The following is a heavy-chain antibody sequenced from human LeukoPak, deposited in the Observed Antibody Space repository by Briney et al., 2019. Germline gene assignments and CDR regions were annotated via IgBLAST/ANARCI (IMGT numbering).Heavy chain of an antibody. V-gene: IGHV3-30*04. CDR1: GFTFRNYA. D-gene: IGHD6-13*01. CDR2: VSHDRSET. Sequence: PGGSLRLSCTVSGFTFRNYAVNWVRQAPGKGLEWVAVVSHDRSETSFRDSVKGRFTISRVNSKNTLYLQMNSLRAEDTAIYYCAKAYSSSWTYLDYWGQGALVTVSS. CDR3: AKAYSSSWTYLDY. J-gene: IGHJ4*02.